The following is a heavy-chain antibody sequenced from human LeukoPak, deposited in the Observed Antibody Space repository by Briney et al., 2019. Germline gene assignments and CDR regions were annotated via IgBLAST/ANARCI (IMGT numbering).Heavy chain of an antibody. V-gene: IGHV3-7*03. CDR1: GFTFSNYW. CDR3: ARTLRGGGALDY. Sequence: GGSLRLSCAASGFTFSNYWLNWVRQAPGKGLEWVANIKEDGSEKYYVDSVKGRFTISRDNAKNSLFLQKNSLRAEDTAVYYCARTLRGGGALDYWGQGTLVTVSS. CDR2: IKEDGSEK. D-gene: IGHD3-16*01. J-gene: IGHJ4*02.